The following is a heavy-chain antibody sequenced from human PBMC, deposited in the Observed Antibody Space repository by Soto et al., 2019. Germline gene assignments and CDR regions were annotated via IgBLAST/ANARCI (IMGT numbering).Heavy chain of an antibody. CDR3: ARDDDYEANAIDL. D-gene: IGHD4-17*01. CDR1: GFTFSRYG. Sequence: GGSLRLSCVASGFTFSRYGMHWVRQAPGKGLEWVAVIWNDGSKQVYDDSVKGRFTISRDNSKNTLYLEMDSLRDEDTSVYYCARDDDYEANAIDLWGQGTLVTASS. CDR2: IWNDGSKQ. V-gene: IGHV3-33*01. J-gene: IGHJ5*02.